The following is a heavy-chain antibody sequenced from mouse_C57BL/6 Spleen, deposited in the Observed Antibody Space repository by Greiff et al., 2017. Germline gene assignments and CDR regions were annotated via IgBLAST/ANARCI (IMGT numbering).Heavy chain of an antibody. Sequence: EVKLEESGPGLVKPSQSLSLTCSVTGYSITSGYYWNWIRQFPGNKLEWMGYISYDGSNNYNPSLKNRISITRDTSKNQFFLKLNSVTTEDTATYYCARDRGLPDYYAMDYWGQGTSVTVSS. CDR1: GYSITSGYY. CDR3: ARDRGLPDYYAMDY. J-gene: IGHJ4*01. CDR2: ISYDGSN. D-gene: IGHD2-2*01. V-gene: IGHV3-6*01.